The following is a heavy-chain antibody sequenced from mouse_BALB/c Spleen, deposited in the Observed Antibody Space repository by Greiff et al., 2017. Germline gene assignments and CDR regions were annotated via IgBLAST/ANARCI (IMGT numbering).Heavy chain of an antibody. CDR1: GFTFSSYA. J-gene: IGHJ2*01. CDR2: ISSGGST. Sequence: EVNLVESGGGLVKPGGSLKLSCAASGFTFSSYAMSWVRQTPEKRLEWVASISSGGSTYYPDSVKGRFTISRDNARNILYLQMSSLRSEDTAMYYCARDGKFDYWGQGTTLTVSS. CDR3: ARDGKFDY. V-gene: IGHV5-6-5*01.